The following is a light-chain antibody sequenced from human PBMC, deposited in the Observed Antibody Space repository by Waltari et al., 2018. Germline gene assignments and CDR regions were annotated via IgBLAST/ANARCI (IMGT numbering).Light chain of an antibody. J-gene: IGKJ2*01. V-gene: IGKV3-20*01. CDR2: GAS. CDR3: QNYGSSSYT. CDR1: QSISSSY. Sequence: IVLTQSPGTLTWAPGERATLSCSASQSISSSYLAWYQQKPGQAPRLLINGASSRATSIPDRLSGSGSGTDFTLTISRLEPEDFVVYYCQNYGSSSYTFSQGTKLE.